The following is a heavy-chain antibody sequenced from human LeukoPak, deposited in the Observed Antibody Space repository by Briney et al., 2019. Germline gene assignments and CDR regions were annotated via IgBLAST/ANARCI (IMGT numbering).Heavy chain of an antibody. D-gene: IGHD3-3*01. CDR1: GFTVSSNY. CDR3: ARDWSHRCFDY. V-gene: IGHV3-53*01. CDR2: IYSGGST. J-gene: IGHJ4*02. Sequence: PGGSLRLSCAASGFTVSSNYMSWVRQAPGKGLEWVSVIYSGGSTYYADSVKGRSTISRDNSKNTLYLQMNSLRAEDTAVYYCARDWSHRCFDYWGQGTLVTVSS.